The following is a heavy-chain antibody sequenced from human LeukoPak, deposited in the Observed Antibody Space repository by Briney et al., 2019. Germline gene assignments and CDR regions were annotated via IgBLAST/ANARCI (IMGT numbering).Heavy chain of an antibody. CDR1: GFTFSSYA. D-gene: IGHD2/OR15-2a*01. Sequence: GSLRLSCAASGFTFSSYAMSWVRQAPGKGLEWIGSIYYSGNTYYHPSLKSRVTISVDTSKNQFSLKLSSVTAADTAVYYCASHRRYTTGSEEFDYWGQGALVTVSS. CDR2: IYYSGNT. CDR3: ASHRRYTTGSEEFDY. J-gene: IGHJ4*02. V-gene: IGHV4-39*01.